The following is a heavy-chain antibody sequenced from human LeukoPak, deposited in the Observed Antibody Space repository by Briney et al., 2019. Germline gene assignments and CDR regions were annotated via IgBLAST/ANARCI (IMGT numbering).Heavy chain of an antibody. CDR3: TTDPYRGWTPESYYYYYGMDV. V-gene: IGHV3-15*01. J-gene: IGHJ6*02. CDR1: GFTFSNAW. CDR2: IKSKTDGGTT. Sequence: GGSLRLSCAASGFTFSNAWMSWVRQAPGKGLEWVGRIKSKTDGGTTDYAAPMKGRFTISRDDSKNTLYLQMNSLKTEDTAVYYCTTDPYRGWTPESYYYYYGMDVWGQGTTVTVSS. D-gene: IGHD6-19*01.